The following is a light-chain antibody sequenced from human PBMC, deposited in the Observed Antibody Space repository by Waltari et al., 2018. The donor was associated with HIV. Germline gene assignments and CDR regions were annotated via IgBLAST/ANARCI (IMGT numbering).Light chain of an antibody. CDR2: EAS. CDR1: QSLGTW. Sequence: DIQLTQSTSTLSASIGDRVTITCRASQSLGTWLAWYQQKPGKAPKLLIYEASTLESGVPSRFSGRGAGTEFTLTISSLQPDDFATYYCQQYNFYSGLTFGGGTTVEIK. V-gene: IGKV1-5*03. CDR3: QQYNFYSGLT. J-gene: IGKJ4*01.